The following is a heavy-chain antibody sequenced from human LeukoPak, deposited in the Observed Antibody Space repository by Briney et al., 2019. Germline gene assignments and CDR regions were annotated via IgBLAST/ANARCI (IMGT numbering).Heavy chain of an antibody. CDR1: GYTFTGYY. CDR3: ARAGATKDYYYYYMDV. Sequence: GASVKVSCKASGYTFTGYYMHWVRQAPGQGLEWMGWINPNSGGTNYAQKFQGRVTMTRDTSISTAYMELSRLRSDDTAVYYCARAGATKDYYYYYMDVWGKGTTVTVSS. V-gene: IGHV1-2*02. J-gene: IGHJ6*03. CDR2: INPNSGGT. D-gene: IGHD1-26*01.